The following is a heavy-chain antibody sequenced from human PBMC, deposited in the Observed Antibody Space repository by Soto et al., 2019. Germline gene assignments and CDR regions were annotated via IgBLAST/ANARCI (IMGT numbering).Heavy chain of an antibody. CDR2: INPSGGST. J-gene: IGHJ6*02. V-gene: IGHV1-46*01. CDR1: GYTFTSYY. D-gene: IGHD2-2*01. CDR3: ARKNGSSTTGDYYGMDV. Sequence: ASVKVSCKASGYTFTSYYMHWVRQAPGQGLEWMRIINPSGGSTSYAQKFQGRVTMTRDTSTSTVYMELSSLRSEDTAVYYCARKNGSSTTGDYYGMDVWGQGTTVTVSS.